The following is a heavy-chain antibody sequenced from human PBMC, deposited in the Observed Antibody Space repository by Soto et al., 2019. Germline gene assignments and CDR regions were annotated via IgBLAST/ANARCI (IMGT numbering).Heavy chain of an antibody. CDR1: GGTFSNYG. CDR2: IIPIFGTA. J-gene: IGHJ5*02. Sequence: GASVKVSCKASGGTFSNYGISWVRQAPGQGLEWMGGIIPIFGTATYAQKFQGRVTIIADESTSTAYMELSSLRSEDTAVYYCAREQVDTAMDPTRFDPWGQGTLVTVSS. V-gene: IGHV1-69*13. D-gene: IGHD5-18*01. CDR3: AREQVDTAMDPTRFDP.